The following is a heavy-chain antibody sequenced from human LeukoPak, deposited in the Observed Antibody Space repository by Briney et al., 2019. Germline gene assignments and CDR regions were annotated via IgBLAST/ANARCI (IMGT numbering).Heavy chain of an antibody. Sequence: PGGSLRHSCAYSRFTFGSPWMHSVRPAPGKGLVWVSRINSDGSSTSYADSVKGRFTISRDNAKNTLYLQMNSLRDEDTAVYHCARWGDLWGQGTLVTVSS. V-gene: IGHV3-74*01. D-gene: IGHD3-16*01. J-gene: IGHJ5*02. CDR3: ARWGDL. CDR1: RFTFGSPW. CDR2: INSDGSST.